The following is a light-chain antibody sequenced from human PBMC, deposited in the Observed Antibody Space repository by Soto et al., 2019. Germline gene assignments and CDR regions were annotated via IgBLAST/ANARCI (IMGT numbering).Light chain of an antibody. CDR1: QSVSSY. Sequence: IEMTQSPATLSVSPGERATLSCRASQSVSSYLVWYQQKPGQAPRLLIYGASSRATGIPDRFSGSGSGTDFTLTISRLEPEDFAVYYCQHYGNTPPSVTFGPGTKVDIK. CDR2: GAS. V-gene: IGKV3-20*01. J-gene: IGKJ3*01. CDR3: QHYGNTPPSVT.